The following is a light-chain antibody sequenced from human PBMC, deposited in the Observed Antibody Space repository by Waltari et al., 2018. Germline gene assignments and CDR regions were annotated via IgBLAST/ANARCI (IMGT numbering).Light chain of an antibody. Sequence: DIQMTQSPSSLSASVGDTVTITCQASQGIGITLNWYQQKPGKAPKLLIYRASSLQSGIPSRLSGTGSGTDFTLTISSLQPEDFATYYCQQGYTYPYSFGQGTKVEIK. CDR3: QQGYTYPYS. V-gene: IGKV1-NL1*01. CDR2: RAS. J-gene: IGKJ2*03. CDR1: QGIGIT.